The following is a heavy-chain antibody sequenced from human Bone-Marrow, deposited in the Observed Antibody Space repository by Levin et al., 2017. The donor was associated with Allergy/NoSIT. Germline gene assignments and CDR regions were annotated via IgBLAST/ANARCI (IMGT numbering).Heavy chain of an antibody. CDR2: ISSSSTYI. J-gene: IGHJ6*02. V-gene: IGHV3-21*01. D-gene: IGHD1-1*01. CDR1: GFTFSRYS. CDR3: ARDQMELGKCMDV. Sequence: GGSLRLSCAASGFTFSRYSMNWVRQAPGKGLEWVSSISSSSTYIYYADSVKGRFTISRDNAKNSLCLQMNSLRVDDTAVYYCARDQMELGKCMDVWGPGTTVTVSS.